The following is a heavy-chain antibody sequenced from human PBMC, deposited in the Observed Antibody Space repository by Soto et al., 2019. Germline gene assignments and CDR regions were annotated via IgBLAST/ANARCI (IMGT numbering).Heavy chain of an antibody. CDR3: AKDPLWFGELLLGYYFDY. CDR1: GFTFSSYG. J-gene: IGHJ4*02. Sequence: PGGSLRLSCAASGFTFSSYGMNWVRRAPGKGLEWVAVIWYDGSNKYYADSVKGRFTISRDNSKNTLYLQMNSLRAEDTAVYYCAKDPLWFGELLLGYYFDYWGQGTLVTVSS. V-gene: IGHV3-30*02. D-gene: IGHD3-10*01. CDR2: IWYDGSNK.